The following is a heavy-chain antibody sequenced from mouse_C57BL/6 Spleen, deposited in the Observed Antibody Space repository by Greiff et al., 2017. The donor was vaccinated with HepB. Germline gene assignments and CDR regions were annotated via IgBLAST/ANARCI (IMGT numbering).Heavy chain of an antibody. V-gene: IGHV1-64*01. CDR1: GYTFTSYW. J-gene: IGHJ4*01. D-gene: IGHD6-1*01. CDR3: ATPHSLYYAMDY. CDR2: IHPNSGST. Sequence: QVQLQQPGAELVKPGASVKLSCKASGYTFTSYWMHWVKQRPGQGLEWIGMIHPNSGSTNYNEKFKSKATLTVDKSSSTAYMQLSSLTSEDSAVYYCATPHSLYYAMDYWGQGTSVTVSS.